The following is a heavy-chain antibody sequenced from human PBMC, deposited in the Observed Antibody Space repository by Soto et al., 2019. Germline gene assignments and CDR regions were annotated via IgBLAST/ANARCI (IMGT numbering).Heavy chain of an antibody. CDR1: GLSLSTRGVG. V-gene: IGHV2-5*02. CDR3: AHRLGGDVRFGH. J-gene: IGHJ4*02. CDR2: IYWDDDK. Sequence: QITLKESGPTLVKPTQTLTLTCTFSGLSLSTRGVGVGWIRQPPGKALEWLALIYWDDDKRYSPSLKSRLTITKDTSKNQVVLTMTNMDPMDTATYYCAHRLGGDVRFGHWGQATLFTVSS. D-gene: IGHD2-21*02.